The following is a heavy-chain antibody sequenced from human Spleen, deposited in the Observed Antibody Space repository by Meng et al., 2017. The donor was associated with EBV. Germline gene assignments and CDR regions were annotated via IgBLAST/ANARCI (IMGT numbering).Heavy chain of an antibody. V-gene: IGHV4-34*01. D-gene: IGHD3-9*01. CDR2: INHVGST. CDR3: ARTLRERLFDWF. J-gene: IGHJ4*02. Sequence: QVQLPQWGAGLLKPSETLSLTCAVYGGSFSDYYWSWIRQPPGKGLEWIGEINHVGSTNYNPSLKSRVIMSVDTSKNQFSLRLSSVTAADAAVYYCARTLRERLFDWFWSQGTLVTVFS. CDR1: GGSFSDYY.